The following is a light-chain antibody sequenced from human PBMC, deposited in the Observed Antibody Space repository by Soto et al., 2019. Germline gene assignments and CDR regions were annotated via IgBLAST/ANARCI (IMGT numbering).Light chain of an antibody. CDR1: SSDVGRYNL. J-gene: IGLJ3*02. Sequence: QSALTQPASVSGSPGQSITISCTGTSSDVGRYNLVSWYQQLPGKAPKLIIYEVNERPSGISDRFSGSKSGNTASLTISGLQDEDEADYFCCSYVGSSILMFGGGTTVTVL. V-gene: IGLV2-23*02. CDR3: CSYVGSSILM. CDR2: EVN.